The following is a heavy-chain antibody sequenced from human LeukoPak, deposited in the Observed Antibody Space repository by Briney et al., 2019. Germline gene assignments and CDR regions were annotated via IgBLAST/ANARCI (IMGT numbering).Heavy chain of an antibody. D-gene: IGHD5/OR15-5a*01. Sequence: SETLSLTCAVYGGSFSGYYWSWIRQPPGKGLEWIGEINHSGSTNYNPSLKSRVTISVDTSKNQFSLKLSSVTAADTAVYYCARHFRARGSVDYWGQGTLVTVSS. J-gene: IGHJ4*02. CDR1: GGSFSGYY. V-gene: IGHV4-34*01. CDR2: INHSGST. CDR3: ARHFRARGSVDY.